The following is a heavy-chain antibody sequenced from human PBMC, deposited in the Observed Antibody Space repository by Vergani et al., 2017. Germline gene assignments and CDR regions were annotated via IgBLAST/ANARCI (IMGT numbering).Heavy chain of an antibody. CDR2: NIPIFGTA. CDR1: GGTFSSYA. J-gene: IGHJ6*02. Sequence: QVQLVQSGAEVKKPGSSVKVSCKALGGTFSSYAISWVRQAPRQGLEWMGGNIPIFGTANNAQKIQGRVTSNADESASTAYMELSSLRSEETAVYYCAGSPYYYYSSGYGVYYYYGMDVWGQGTTVTVSS. CDR3: AGSPYYYYSSGYGVYYYYGMDV. D-gene: IGHD3-22*01. V-gene: IGHV1-69*12.